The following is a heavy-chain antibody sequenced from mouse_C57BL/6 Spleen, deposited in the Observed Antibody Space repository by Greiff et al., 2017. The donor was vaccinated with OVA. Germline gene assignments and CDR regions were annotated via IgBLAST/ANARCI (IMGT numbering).Heavy chain of an antibody. CDR1: GYAFSSSW. CDR3: ARGDYYVSWYDMDY. V-gene: IGHV1-82*01. CDR2: LYPGDGDT. D-gene: IGHD1-1*01. Sequence: QVQLKQSGPELVKPGASVKISCKASGYAFSSSWMNWVKQRPGKGLEWIGRLYPGDGDTNYNGKFNGKATLTADKATSTAYMQLSSLTSEASAVYICARGDYYVSWYDMDYWGHGTSVTVS. J-gene: IGHJ4*01.